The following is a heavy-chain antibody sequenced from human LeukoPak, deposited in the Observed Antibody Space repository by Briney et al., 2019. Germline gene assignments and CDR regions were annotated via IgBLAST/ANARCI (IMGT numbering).Heavy chain of an antibody. D-gene: IGHD3-22*01. Sequence: GGSLRLSCAASGFTFSSYGMSWVRQAPGKGLEWVSAISGSGGSTYYADSVKGRFTISRDNSKNTVYLQMNSLRAEDTAVYYCAKNLVYYYDSSGYFDYWGQGTLVTVSS. J-gene: IGHJ4*02. V-gene: IGHV3-23*01. CDR3: AKNLVYYYDSSGYFDY. CDR1: GFTFSSYG. CDR2: ISGSGGST.